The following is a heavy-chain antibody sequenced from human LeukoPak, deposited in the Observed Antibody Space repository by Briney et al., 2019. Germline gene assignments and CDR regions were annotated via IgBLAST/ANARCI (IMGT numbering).Heavy chain of an antibody. V-gene: IGHV5-51*01. D-gene: IGHD6-13*01. CDR2: IYPGDSDT. CDR1: GYSFTSYW. Sequence: GESLKISCKGSGYSFTSYWIGWVRQMSGKGLEWMGIIYPGDSDTRYSPSFQGQVTIPADKSISTAYLQWSSLKASDTAMYYCARQGYSSSWYAYYYYMDVWGKGTTVTVSS. CDR3: ARQGYSSSWYAYYYYMDV. J-gene: IGHJ6*03.